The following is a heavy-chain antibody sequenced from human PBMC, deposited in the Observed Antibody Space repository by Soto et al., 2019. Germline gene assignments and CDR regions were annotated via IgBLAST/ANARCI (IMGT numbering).Heavy chain of an antibody. CDR2: VYYSGST. CDR3: ARHFRRDGYCTTTSCSNFDY. Sequence: QLQLQESGPGLVKPSETLSLTCTVSGGSISSSSYYWGWIRQPPGKGLEWIGSVYYSGSTYYNPSLKSRVTISADTSKNQFSLKLSSVAAADTAVYYCARHFRRDGYCTTTSCSNFDYWGQGTLVTVSS. V-gene: IGHV4-39*01. J-gene: IGHJ4*02. D-gene: IGHD2-2*01. CDR1: GGSISSSSYY.